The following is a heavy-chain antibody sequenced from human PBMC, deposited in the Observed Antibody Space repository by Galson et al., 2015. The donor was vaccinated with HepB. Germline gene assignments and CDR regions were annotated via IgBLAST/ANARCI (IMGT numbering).Heavy chain of an antibody. CDR1: GYTFTSYY. CDR2: INPSGGST. CDR3: ARDRWDTAMAPSGYYGMDV. V-gene: IGHV1-46*01. D-gene: IGHD5-18*01. J-gene: IGHJ6*02. Sequence: SVKVSCKASGYTFTSYYMHWVRQAPGQGLEWMGIINPSGGSTSYAQKFQGRVTMTRGTSTSTVYMELSSLRSEDTAVYYCARDRWDTAMAPSGYYGMDVWGQGTTVTVSS.